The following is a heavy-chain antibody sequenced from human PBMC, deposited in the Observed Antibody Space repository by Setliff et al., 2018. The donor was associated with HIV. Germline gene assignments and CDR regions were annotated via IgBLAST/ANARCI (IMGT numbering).Heavy chain of an antibody. J-gene: IGHJ3*02. Sequence: SETLSLTCTVSGGSISSHYWSWIRQPPGKGLEWIGYMFYNGRSNYNPSLKSRATISVDVSKNRFSLKLRSVTAADTAVYYCARGNPLRWNAFAFDIWGQGTMVTVSS. CDR1: GGSISSHY. CDR2: MFYNGRS. V-gene: IGHV4-59*11. D-gene: IGHD3-16*01. CDR3: ARGNPLRWNAFAFDI.